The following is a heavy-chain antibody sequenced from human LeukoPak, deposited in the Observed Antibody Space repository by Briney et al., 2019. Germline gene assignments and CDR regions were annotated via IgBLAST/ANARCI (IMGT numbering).Heavy chain of an antibody. CDR3: AREGTAGTNLNWFDP. V-gene: IGHV4-59*01. CDR1: GGSISSYY. Sequence: SETLSLTCIVSGGSISSYYWSWIRQPPGKGLEWIGYISYSGSTNFNPSLKSRVTISVDTSKNQFSLKLSSVTAADTAVYYCAREGTAGTNLNWFDPWGQGTLVTVFS. CDR2: ISYSGST. D-gene: IGHD1-1*01. J-gene: IGHJ5*02.